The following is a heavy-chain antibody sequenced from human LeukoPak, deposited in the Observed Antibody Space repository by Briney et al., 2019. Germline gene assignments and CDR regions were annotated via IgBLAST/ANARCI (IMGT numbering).Heavy chain of an antibody. Sequence: SETLSLTCAVYGGSFSGYYWSWIRQPPGKGLEWIGEINHSGSTNYNPSLKSRVTISVDTSKNQFSLKLSSVTAADTAVYYCARRFPPRAGFDPWGQGTLVTVSS. D-gene: IGHD3-16*01. J-gene: IGHJ5*02. CDR1: GGSFSGYY. CDR2: INHSGST. V-gene: IGHV4-34*01. CDR3: ARRFPPRAGFDP.